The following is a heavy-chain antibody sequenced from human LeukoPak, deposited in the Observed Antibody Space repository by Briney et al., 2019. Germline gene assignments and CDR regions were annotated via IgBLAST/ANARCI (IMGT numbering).Heavy chain of an antibody. J-gene: IGHJ4*02. Sequence: GGSLRLSCAASGFTFSSFSMNWVRQAPGKGLEWVSYISDTSRTIYYADSVKGRFPISRDNAKNSLYLQMNSLRAEDTAVYYCAREGDFWSGYYLSGNPFDYWGQGTLVTVSS. D-gene: IGHD3-3*01. CDR1: GFTFSSFS. CDR3: AREGDFWSGYYLSGNPFDY. CDR2: ISDTSRTI. V-gene: IGHV3-48*04.